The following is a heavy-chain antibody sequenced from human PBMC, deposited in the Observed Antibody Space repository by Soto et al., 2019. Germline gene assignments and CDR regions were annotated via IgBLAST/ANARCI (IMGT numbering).Heavy chain of an antibody. CDR3: ANSSTGHIVVVTAILVEYYFDY. CDR2: IYWDDDK. D-gene: IGHD2-21*02. J-gene: IGHJ4*02. V-gene: IGHV2-5*02. CDR1: GFSLSTSGVG. Sequence: QITLKESVPTLVKPTQTLTLTCTFSGFSLSTSGVGVGWIRQPPGKALEWLALIYWDDDKRYSTSLKSRLTINKETSKNQVVLTMTNLDPVDTATYYCANSSTGHIVVVTAILVEYYFDYWGQGTLDTVSS.